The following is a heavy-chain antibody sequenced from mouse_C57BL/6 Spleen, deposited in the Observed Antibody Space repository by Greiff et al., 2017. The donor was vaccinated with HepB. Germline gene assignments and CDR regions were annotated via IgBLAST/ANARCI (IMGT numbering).Heavy chain of an antibody. CDR1: GYTFTDYN. D-gene: IGHD4-1*01. J-gene: IGHJ2*01. CDR3: AREGDWDDYFDY. V-gene: IGHV1-18*01. Sequence: EVKLQESGPELVKPGASVKIPCKASGYTFTDYNMDWVKQSHGKSLEWIGDINPNNGGTIYNQKFKGKATLTVDKSSSTAYMELRSLTSEDTAVYYCAREGDWDDYFDYWGQGTTLTVSS. CDR2: INPNNGGT.